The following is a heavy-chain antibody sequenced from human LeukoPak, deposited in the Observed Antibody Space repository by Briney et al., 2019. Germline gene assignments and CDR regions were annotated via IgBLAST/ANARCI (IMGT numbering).Heavy chain of an antibody. CDR1: GYTFTSYG. CDR3: ARFEGYSSSWYAFDY. V-gene: IGHV1-18*01. J-gene: IGHJ4*02. Sequence: GASVKVSCKASGYTFTSYGIGWVRQAPGQGLEWMGWISAYNGNTNYAQKLQGRVTMTTDTSTNTAYMELRSLRSDDTAVYYCARFEGYSSSWYAFDYWGQGTLVTVSS. D-gene: IGHD6-13*01. CDR2: ISAYNGNT.